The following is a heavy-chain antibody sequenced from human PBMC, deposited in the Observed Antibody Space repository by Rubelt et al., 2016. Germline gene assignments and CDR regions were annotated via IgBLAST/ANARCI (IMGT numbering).Heavy chain of an antibody. CDR1: GFTVSSNY. Sequence: EVQLLESGGKLVQPGGSLRLSCAASGFTVSSNYMSWVRQAPGKGLEWVANIKEDGSATYYMDSVKGRFTISRDNAKNSLYLQMNSLRAEDTAVYYCAGCSRQLVLDGFDYWGQGTLVTVAS. D-gene: IGHD6-13*01. CDR2: IKEDGSAT. J-gene: IGHJ4*02. CDR3: AGCSRQLVLDGFDY. V-gene: IGHV3-7*01.